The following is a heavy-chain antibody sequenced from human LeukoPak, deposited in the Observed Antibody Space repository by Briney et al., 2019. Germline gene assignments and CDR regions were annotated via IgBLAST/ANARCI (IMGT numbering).Heavy chain of an antibody. CDR3: ARDLYSSNWFGSEY. V-gene: IGHV3-11*06. CDR2: ISSSSSYT. J-gene: IGHJ4*02. D-gene: IGHD6-13*01. CDR1: GFTFSDYY. Sequence: KPGGSLRLSCAASGFTFSDYYMSWIRQAPGKGLESVSYISSSSSYTNYADSVKGRFTISRDNAENSLYLQTNSLRVEDTAVYYCARDLYSSNWFGSEYWGQGTLVTVSS.